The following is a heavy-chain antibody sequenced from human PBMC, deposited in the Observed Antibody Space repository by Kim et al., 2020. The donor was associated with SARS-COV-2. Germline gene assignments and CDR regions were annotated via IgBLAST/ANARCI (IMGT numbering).Heavy chain of an antibody. CDR3: ARDVGIGFYYFDY. V-gene: IGHV4-4*02. J-gene: IGHJ4*02. CDR1: GGSISSSNW. D-gene: IGHD2-15*01. Sequence: SETLSLTCAVSGGSISSSNWWSWVRQPPGKGLEWIGEIYHSGSTNYNPSLKSRVTISVDKSKNQFSLKLSSVTAADTAVYYCARDVGIGFYYFDYWGQGTLVTVSS. CDR2: IYHSGST.